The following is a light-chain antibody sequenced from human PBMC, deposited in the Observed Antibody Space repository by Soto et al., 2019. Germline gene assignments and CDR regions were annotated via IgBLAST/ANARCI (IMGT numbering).Light chain of an antibody. CDR3: SSYISSSTYVV. CDR2: EVS. CDR1: SSDVGSYNL. J-gene: IGLJ2*01. V-gene: IGLV2-14*02. Sequence: QSALTQPASVSGSPGQSITISCTGTSSDVGSYNLVSWYQQHPGKAPKLIIFEVSDRPSGVSHRFSGSKSGNTASLTISGLQAEDEADYYCSSYISSSTYVVFGGGTKLTVL.